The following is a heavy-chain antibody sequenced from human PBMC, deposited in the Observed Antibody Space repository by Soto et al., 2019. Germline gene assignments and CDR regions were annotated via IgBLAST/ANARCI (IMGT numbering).Heavy chain of an antibody. CDR1: GGSFSGYY. J-gene: IGHJ4*02. Sequence: QVQLQQWGAGLLKPSETLSLTCAVYGGSFSGYYWSWIRQPPGKGLEWLGEINHSGSTNYNPSLKSRVTISVDTSKTQVSLKLSSVTAAYTAVYSCASSTGAVPLDYWGQGTLVTVSS. CDR2: INHSGST. D-gene: IGHD6-19*01. V-gene: IGHV4-34*01. CDR3: ASSTGAVPLDY.